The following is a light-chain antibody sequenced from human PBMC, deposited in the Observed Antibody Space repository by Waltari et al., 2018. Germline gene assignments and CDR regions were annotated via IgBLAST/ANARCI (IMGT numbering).Light chain of an antibody. CDR2: LNSDGSH. V-gene: IGLV4-69*01. Sequence: QLVLTQSPSASASLGASVKLTCTLSSGHSSYAIAWHQQQPEKGPRYLMKLNSDGSHSKGDGIPDRFSGSSSGAERYLTISSLQSEDEADYYCQTWGTGIHVFGTGTEVTVL. CDR1: SGHSSYA. CDR3: QTWGTGIHV. J-gene: IGLJ1*01.